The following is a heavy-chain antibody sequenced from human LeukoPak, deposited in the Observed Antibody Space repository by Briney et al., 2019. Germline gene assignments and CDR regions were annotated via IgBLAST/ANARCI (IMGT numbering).Heavy chain of an antibody. CDR3: ARVPSDRTGIYYGMDV. D-gene: IGHD7-27*01. V-gene: IGHV4-59*01. Sequence: SETLSLTCTVSGGSISSYYWSWIRQPPGKGLEWIGYTYYSGSTNYNPSLKSRVTISVDTSKNQFSLKLSSVTAADTAVYYCARVPSDRTGIYYGMDVWGQGTTVTVSS. CDR1: GGSISSYY. CDR2: TYYSGST. J-gene: IGHJ6*02.